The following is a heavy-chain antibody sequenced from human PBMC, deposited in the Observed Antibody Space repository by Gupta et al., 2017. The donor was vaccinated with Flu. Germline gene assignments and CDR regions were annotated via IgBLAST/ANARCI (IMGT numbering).Heavy chain of an antibody. CDR2: IYPDDAEA. J-gene: IGHJ5*02. D-gene: IGHD2-21*02. V-gene: IGHV5-51*01. Sequence: MGWVRQKPGKGLEWMGIIYPDDAEAKYSQSFQGRGTISVDRSTSAAYLQWNNLETSDTDMYYCARLVGTILPTGASNWFDPWGQGSLVTVSP. CDR3: ARLVGTILPTGASNWFDP.